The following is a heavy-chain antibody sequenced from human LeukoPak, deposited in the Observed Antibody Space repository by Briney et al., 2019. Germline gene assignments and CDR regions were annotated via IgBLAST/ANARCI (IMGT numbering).Heavy chain of an antibody. CDR3: ARRIVGVIDAFDY. CDR1: GGSLSSPISY. V-gene: IGHV4-39*01. Sequence: PSETLSLTCTVSGGSLSSPISYWRWIRQPPGTGLEWLATVLHSGATFYSPSLEGRLTISIDTSTNQFSLKMTSMTAADTAVYYCARRIVGVIDAFDYWGQGALVTVSS. D-gene: IGHD1-26*01. CDR2: VLHSGAT. J-gene: IGHJ4*02.